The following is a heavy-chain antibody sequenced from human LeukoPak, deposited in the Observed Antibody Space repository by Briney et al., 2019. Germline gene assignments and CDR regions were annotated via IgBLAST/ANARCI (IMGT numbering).Heavy chain of an antibody. J-gene: IGHJ4*02. V-gene: IGHV3-7*04. CDR3: ARGDAFSGDH. CDR2: IHPEGNEK. CDR1: GFSFTNFW. Sequence: GGSLRLSXAVSGFSFTNFWMSWVRQAPGRGLEWVANIHPEGNEKYHVESVKGRFTISRDNTKNLLFLQMNGLRVEDTAVYYCARGDAFSGDHWGQGTLVTVSS.